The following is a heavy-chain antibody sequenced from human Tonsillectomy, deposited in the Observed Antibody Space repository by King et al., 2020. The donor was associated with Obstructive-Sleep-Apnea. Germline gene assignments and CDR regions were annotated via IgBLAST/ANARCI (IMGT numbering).Heavy chain of an antibody. CDR1: GGSISSYY. V-gene: IGHV4-59*01. D-gene: IGHD2-15*01. Sequence: VQLQESGPGLVKPSETLSLTCTVSGGSISSYYWSWIRQPPGKGLEWIGYIYYSGSTNYNPSLKSRVTISVDTSKNQFSLKLSSVTAADTAVYYCARAKGYCSGGSCYHPIDYWGQGTLVTVSS. CDR3: ARAKGYCSGGSCYHPIDY. J-gene: IGHJ4*02. CDR2: IYYSGST.